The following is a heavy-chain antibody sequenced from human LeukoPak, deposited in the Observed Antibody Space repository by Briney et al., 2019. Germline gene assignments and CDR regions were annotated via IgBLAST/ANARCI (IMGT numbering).Heavy chain of an antibody. Sequence: GGSLRLSCAASGFTFSSYAMSWVRQAPGKGLEWVSAISGSGGSTYYADSVKGRFTISRDNSKNTLYLQMNSLRAEDTAVYYCAKVYYDILTGATYYFDYWGQGTLVTVSS. CDR3: AKVYYDILTGATYYFDY. CDR1: GFTFSSYA. V-gene: IGHV3-23*01. J-gene: IGHJ4*02. D-gene: IGHD3-9*01. CDR2: ISGSGGST.